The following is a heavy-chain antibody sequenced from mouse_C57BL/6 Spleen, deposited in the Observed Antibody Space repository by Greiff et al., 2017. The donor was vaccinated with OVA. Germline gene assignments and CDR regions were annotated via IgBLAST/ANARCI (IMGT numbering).Heavy chain of an antibody. CDR3: ARYGTAQATFDY. V-gene: IGHV1-82*01. Sequence: VQLQESGPELVKPGASVTISCKASGYAFSSSWMNWVKQRPGKGLEWIGRIYPGDGDTNYNGKFKGKATLTADKSSSTAYMQLSSLTSEDSAVYFCARYGTAQATFDYWGKGTTLTVSS. CDR1: GYAFSSSW. CDR2: IYPGDGDT. J-gene: IGHJ2*01. D-gene: IGHD3-2*02.